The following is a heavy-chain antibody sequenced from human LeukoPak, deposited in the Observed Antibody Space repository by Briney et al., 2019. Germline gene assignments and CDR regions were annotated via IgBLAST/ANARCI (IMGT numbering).Heavy chain of an antibody. J-gene: IGHJ4*02. Sequence: GGSLRLSCAASGFTFSSYEMNWVRQAPGKGLEWVSYIRSSGSTIYYADSVKGRFTISRDNAKNSLYLQMNSLRAEDTAVYYCARDGDDSSYYYVRYFDYWGQGTLVTVSS. D-gene: IGHD3-22*01. V-gene: IGHV3-48*03. CDR1: GFTFSSYE. CDR2: IRSSGSTI. CDR3: ARDGDDSSYYYVRYFDY.